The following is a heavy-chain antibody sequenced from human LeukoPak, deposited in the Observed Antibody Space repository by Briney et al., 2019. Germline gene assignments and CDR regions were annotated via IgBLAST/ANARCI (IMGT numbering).Heavy chain of an antibody. CDR2: ISGSSGST. J-gene: IGHJ3*02. Sequence: GGSLRLSCAASGFTFSGSAMHWVRQAPGKGLEWVSAISGSSGSTYYADSVKGRFTVSRDNSRNTLYLQMNSLRAEDTAVYYCAKDLGYYDSSGYYYRDAFDTWGQGTMVTVSS. V-gene: IGHV3-23*01. D-gene: IGHD3-22*01. CDR3: AKDLGYYDSSGYYYRDAFDT. CDR1: GFTFSGSA.